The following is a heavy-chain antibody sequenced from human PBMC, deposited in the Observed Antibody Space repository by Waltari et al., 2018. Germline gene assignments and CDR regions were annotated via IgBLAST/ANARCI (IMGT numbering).Heavy chain of an antibody. CDR1: GGTFSSYA. J-gene: IGHJ6*02. V-gene: IGHV1-69*01. CDR2: ISPICGTA. D-gene: IGHD5-18*01. CDR3: ARDGDTAMVTSLYYGMDV. Sequence: QVQLVQSGAEVKKPGSSVKVSCKASGGTFSSYAISWVRQAPGQGLEWMGGISPICGTANDAQKFQGRVKITADESTSTAYMELSSLKSEDTAVYYCARDGDTAMVTSLYYGMDVWGQGTTVTVSS.